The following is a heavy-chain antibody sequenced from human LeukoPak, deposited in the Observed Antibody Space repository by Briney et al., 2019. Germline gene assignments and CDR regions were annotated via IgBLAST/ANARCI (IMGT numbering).Heavy chain of an antibody. CDR2: IIPDSGGT. J-gene: IGHJ4*02. CDR1: GYTLTEYY. Sequence: ASVKVSCKASGYTLTEYYIHWVRQAPGQGLEWMGFIIPDSGGTTYQQNFQGRVTMTRDTSISTFYMELSSLRHDDTAVYYCSTEDKYCTGASCGVFWGQGTLVTVSS. V-gene: IGHV1-2*02. D-gene: IGHD2-15*01. CDR3: STEDKYCTGASCGVF.